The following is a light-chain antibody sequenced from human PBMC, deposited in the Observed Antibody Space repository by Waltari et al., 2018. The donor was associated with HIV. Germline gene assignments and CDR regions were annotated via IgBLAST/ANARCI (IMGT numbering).Light chain of an antibody. CDR1: QSVATY. V-gene: IGKV3-11*01. CDR3: QQRSFPIT. Sequence: DIMLTQSPATLPLSPGERATLSCRASQSVATYLACFQQKPGQAPRLLIYDASNRATGIPARFSGSGSGTDFTLTISSLEPEDFGVYYCQQRSFPITFGQGTRLEI. J-gene: IGKJ5*01. CDR2: DAS.